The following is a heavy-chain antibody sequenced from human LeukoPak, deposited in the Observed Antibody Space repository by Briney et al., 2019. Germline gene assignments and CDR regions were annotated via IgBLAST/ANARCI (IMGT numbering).Heavy chain of an antibody. V-gene: IGHV4-34*01. CDR1: GGSFSGYY. D-gene: IGHD2-2*01. CDR3: ARDSSSTSCPDC. Sequence: SETLSLTCAVYGGSFSGYYWSWIRQPPGKGLEWIGEINHSGSTNYNPSLKSRVTISVDTSKNQFSLKLSSVTAADTAVYYCARDSSSTSCPDCWGQGTLVTVSS. J-gene: IGHJ4*02. CDR2: INHSGST.